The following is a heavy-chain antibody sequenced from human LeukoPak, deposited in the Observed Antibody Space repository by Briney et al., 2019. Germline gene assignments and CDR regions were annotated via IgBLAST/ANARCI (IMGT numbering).Heavy chain of an antibody. J-gene: IGHJ4*02. V-gene: IGHV3-11*01. CDR1: GFTFCEYS. Sequence: PGGSLRLSCAPSGFTFCEYSMSWIRQAPGKGLEWVSYISSSGSTIYYADSVKGRFTISRDNAKNSLYLQMNSLRAEDTAVYYCARDRIAAAGTLYDYWGQGTLVTVSS. CDR3: ARDRIAAAGTLYDY. CDR2: ISSSGSTI. D-gene: IGHD6-13*01.